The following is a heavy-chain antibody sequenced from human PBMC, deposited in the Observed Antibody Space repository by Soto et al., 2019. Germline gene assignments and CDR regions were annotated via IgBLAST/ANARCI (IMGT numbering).Heavy chain of an antibody. CDR2: IFPADSDT. Sequence: GASLKISCKGSGYSFYNYWNAWVRQMPGKGLEWMGIIFPADSDTKYSTSFQGQVTISADKSISTAYLQWCSLKASDTAMYYCASSVVVPSTMNYFDYWGQGSLVTVSS. CDR1: GYSFYNYW. V-gene: IGHV5-51*01. CDR3: ASSVVVPSTMNYFDY. D-gene: IGHD2-15*01. J-gene: IGHJ4*02.